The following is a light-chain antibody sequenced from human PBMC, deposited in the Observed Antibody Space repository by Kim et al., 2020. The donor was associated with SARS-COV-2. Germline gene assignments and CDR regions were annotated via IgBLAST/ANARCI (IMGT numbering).Light chain of an antibody. V-gene: IGKV4-1*01. CDR3: QQNYSALVT. CDR1: QSVLYSSNNKNY. CDR2: WAS. J-gene: IGKJ4*01. Sequence: DIVMTQSPDSLAVSLGERATINCKSSQSVLYSSNNKNYLAWYQQKPGQPPKLLIYWASTRESGVPDRFSGSGSGTDFTLTISSLQAEDVAVYNCQQNYSALVTFGGGTKVDIK.